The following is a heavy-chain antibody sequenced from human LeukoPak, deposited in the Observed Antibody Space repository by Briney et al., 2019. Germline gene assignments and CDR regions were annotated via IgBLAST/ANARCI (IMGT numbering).Heavy chain of an antibody. CDR1: GGSFSGHY. CDR3: ARGVASGRFGDYYYYMDV. CDR2: VNDRGST. D-gene: IGHD3-16*01. V-gene: IGHV4-34*01. Sequence: SETLSLTCAVYGGSFSGHYWTWIRQPPGKGLQWIGEVNDRGSTNYNPSLKSRLTISEDKSKKQFSLRLPSVTAADTAVYYCARGVASGRFGDYYYYMDVWGKGTTVTVSS. J-gene: IGHJ6*03.